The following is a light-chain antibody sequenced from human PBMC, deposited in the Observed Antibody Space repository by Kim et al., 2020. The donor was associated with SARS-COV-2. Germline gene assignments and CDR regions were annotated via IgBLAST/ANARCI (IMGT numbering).Light chain of an antibody. Sequence: DIQMTQSPSSLSASVGDRITMTCRASQGINNYLAWFQQRPGRAPRSLIYGASNLQSGVQSKFSGSGFGTDFTLTITNLQPEDFATYYCQQYNGYPYTFGQGTKLEI. CDR3: QQYNGYPYT. V-gene: IGKV1-16*02. CDR2: GAS. CDR1: QGINNY. J-gene: IGKJ2*01.